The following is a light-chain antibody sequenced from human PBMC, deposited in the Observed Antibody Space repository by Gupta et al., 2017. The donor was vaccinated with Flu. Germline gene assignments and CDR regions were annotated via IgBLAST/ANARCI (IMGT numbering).Light chain of an antibody. J-gene: IGLJ3*02. CDR2: EDS. CDR1: ALPKKY. CDR3: SSKDSSANGV. V-gene: IGLV3-10*01. Sequence: SYELTQPPSVSVSPGQTARITCSGDALPKKYAYWYQQKSGQAPVLVIYEDSKRPSGIPERFPASSSGTIAIFTISGAQVEDEAYYYCSSKDSSANGVFGGGTKLTVL.